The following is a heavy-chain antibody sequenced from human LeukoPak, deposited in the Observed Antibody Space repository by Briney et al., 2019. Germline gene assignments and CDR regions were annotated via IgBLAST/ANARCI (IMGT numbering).Heavy chain of an antibody. CDR2: ISGSAVGT. Sequence: GGSLRLSCAASGFTSSSYAMNWVRQAPGKGLEWVSGISGSAVGTFYADSVKGRFTISRDNSKNTLYLQMNSLRAEDTAVYYCAKALQFNYYYYYGMDVWGQGTTVTVSS. CDR3: AKALQFNYYYYYGMDV. D-gene: IGHD6-19*01. CDR1: GFTSSSYA. J-gene: IGHJ6*02. V-gene: IGHV3-23*01.